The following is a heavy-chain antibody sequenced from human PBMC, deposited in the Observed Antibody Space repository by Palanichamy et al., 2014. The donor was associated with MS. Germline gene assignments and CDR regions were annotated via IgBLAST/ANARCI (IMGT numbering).Heavy chain of an antibody. CDR1: SDSINNYY. J-gene: IGHJ4*02. D-gene: IGHD3-10*01. CDR3: ARHYPSGTYPLDY. CDR2: IHYSGET. V-gene: IGHV4-59*08. Sequence: QVQLQESGPGLVKPSGTLSLTCVVSSDSINNYYWSWFRQPPGKGLEWIAYIHYSGETNYNPSLKSRVTLSVDTSKNQVSLMLISVTAADTAVYYCARHYPSGTYPLDYWGQGTLVTVSS.